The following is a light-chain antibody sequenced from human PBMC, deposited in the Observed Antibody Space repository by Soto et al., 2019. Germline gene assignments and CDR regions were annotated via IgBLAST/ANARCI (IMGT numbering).Light chain of an antibody. CDR2: EVT. CDR1: SSDVGTYNF. J-gene: IGLJ3*02. V-gene: IGLV2-14*01. CDR3: SSFTPTNTWV. Sequence: QAVVTQPASVSGSPGQSITISCTGTSSDVGTYNFVSWFQQHPGKAPKLMIYEVTNRPSGLSNRFSGSKSGNTASLTISGLLPEDEADYYCSSFTPTNTWVFGGGTKLTVL.